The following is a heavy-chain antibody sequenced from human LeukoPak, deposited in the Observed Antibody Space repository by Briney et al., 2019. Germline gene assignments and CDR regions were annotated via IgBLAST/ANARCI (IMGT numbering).Heavy chain of an antibody. CDR2: MNPYSGNT. J-gene: IGHJ5*02. CDR1: GYTFTSYD. D-gene: IGHD4-23*01. V-gene: IGHV1-8*01. Sequence: ASVKVSCKASGYTFTSYDIHWVRQATGQGLEWMGWMNPYSGNTGYARKFQGRVTMTRDTSISTAYMELSSLRSEDTAIYYCARGSIRTVITPWGQGTQVTVSS. CDR3: ARGSIRTVITP.